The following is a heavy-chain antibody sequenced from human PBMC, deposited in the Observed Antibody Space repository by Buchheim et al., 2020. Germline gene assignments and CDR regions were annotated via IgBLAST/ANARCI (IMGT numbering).Heavy chain of an antibody. D-gene: IGHD3-10*01. CDR2: ISGSGGST. CDR1: GFTFSSYA. V-gene: IGHV3-23*04. J-gene: IGHJ4*02. Sequence: EVQLVESGGGLVQPGGSLRLSCAASGFTFSSYAMSWVRQAPGKGLEWVSAISGSGGSTYYADSVEGRFTISRDNSKNTLYLQMNSLRAEDTAVYYCAKVLGGYWAKRPDGPFDYWGQGTL. CDR3: AKVLGGYWAKRPDGPFDY.